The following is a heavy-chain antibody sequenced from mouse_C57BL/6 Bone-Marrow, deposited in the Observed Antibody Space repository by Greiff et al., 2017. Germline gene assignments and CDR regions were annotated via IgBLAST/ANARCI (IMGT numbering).Heavy chain of an antibody. D-gene: IGHD1-1*01. J-gene: IGHJ2*01. V-gene: IGHV1-4*01. Sequence: QVQLKESGAELARPGASVKMSCKASGYTFTSYTMHWVKQRPGQGLEWIGYINPSSGYTKYNQKFKDKATLTADKSSSTAYMQLSSLTSEDSAAYYCARNYELNYWGQGTTLTVSS. CDR3: ARNYELNY. CDR2: INPSSGYT. CDR1: GYTFTSYT.